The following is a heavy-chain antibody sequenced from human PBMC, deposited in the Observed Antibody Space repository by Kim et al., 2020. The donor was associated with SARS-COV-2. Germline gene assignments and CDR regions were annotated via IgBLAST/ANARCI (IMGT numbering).Heavy chain of an antibody. Sequence: SETLSLTCAAYGGSFSGYYWSWIRQPPGKGLEWIGEINHSGSTNYNPSLKSRVTISVDTSKNQFSLKLSSVTAADTAVYYCARGTSSRNSYYYDSSGYYWGRVFGYWGQGTLVTVSS. D-gene: IGHD3-22*01. CDR2: INHSGST. J-gene: IGHJ4*02. V-gene: IGHV4-34*01. CDR3: ARGTSSRNSYYYDSSGYYWGRVFGY. CDR1: GGSFSGYY.